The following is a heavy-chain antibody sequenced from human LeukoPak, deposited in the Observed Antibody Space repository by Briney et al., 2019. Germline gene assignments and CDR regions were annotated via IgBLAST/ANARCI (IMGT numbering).Heavy chain of an antibody. V-gene: IGHV3-49*03. CDR2: IRSKAYGGTT. D-gene: IGHD5-18*01. J-gene: IGHJ4*02. CDR1: GFTFGDYA. CDR3: TRSSKRGYSYQPMGY. Sequence: GGSLRLSCTASGFTFGDYAMSWFRKAPGKGLEWVGFIRSKAYGGTTEYAASVKGRFTISRDDSKSIAHLQMNSLKTEDTAVYYCTRSSKRGYSYQPMGYWGQGTLVTVSS.